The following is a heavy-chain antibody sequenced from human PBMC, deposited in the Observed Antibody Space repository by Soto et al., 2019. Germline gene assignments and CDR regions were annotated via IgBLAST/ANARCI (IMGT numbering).Heavy chain of an antibody. J-gene: IGHJ4*02. D-gene: IGHD6-13*01. Sequence: EVQLVESGGGLVQPGGSLRLSCAASGFTFSSYWMHWVRQAPGKGLVWVSRINSDGSSTSYADSVKGRFTISRDNAKNTLYLQMNSLRAEDTAVYYCARDGIDIAAAIINYFGYWGQGTLVTVSS. V-gene: IGHV3-74*01. CDR3: ARDGIDIAAAIINYFGY. CDR1: GFTFSSYW. CDR2: INSDGSST.